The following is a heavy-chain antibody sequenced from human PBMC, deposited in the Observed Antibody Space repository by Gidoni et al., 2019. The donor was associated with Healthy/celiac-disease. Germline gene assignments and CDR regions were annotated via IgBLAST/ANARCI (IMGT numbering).Heavy chain of an antibody. CDR3: ARAPYYYDSNYFDY. V-gene: IGHV3-33*01. CDR2: IWYDGSNK. J-gene: IGHJ4*02. D-gene: IGHD3-22*01. CDR1: GFTFSSYG. Sequence: QVPLVESGGGVFPPGRSLRLSCAASGFTFSSYGMHWVRQAPGKGLEWVAVIWYDGSNKYYADSVKGRFTISRDNSKNTLYLKMNSLRAEDTAVYYCARAPYYYDSNYFDYWGQGTLVTVSS.